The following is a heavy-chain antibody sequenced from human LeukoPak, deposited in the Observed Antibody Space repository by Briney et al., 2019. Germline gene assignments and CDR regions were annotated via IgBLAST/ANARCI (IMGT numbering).Heavy chain of an antibody. D-gene: IGHD5-18*01. Sequence: GGSLRLSCAASGFTFSSYSMNWVRQAPGKGLEWVSSISSSSSYIYYADSVKGRFTISRDNAKDSLYLQMNSLRAEDTAVYYCARDGGQLWSSDYWGQGTLVTVSS. CDR3: ARDGGQLWSSDY. CDR2: ISSSSSYI. CDR1: GFTFSSYS. J-gene: IGHJ4*02. V-gene: IGHV3-21*01.